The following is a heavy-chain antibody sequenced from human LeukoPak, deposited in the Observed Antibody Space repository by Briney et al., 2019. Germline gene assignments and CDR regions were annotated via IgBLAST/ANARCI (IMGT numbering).Heavy chain of an antibody. J-gene: IGHJ4*02. V-gene: IGHV4-30-2*01. CDR3: ASSPPDY. CDR1: GGSISSGGYS. Sequence: SETLSLTCAVSGGSISSGGYSWSWLRQPPGKGLEWIGYIYHSGSTYYNPSLKSRVTISVDRSKNRFSLKLSSVTAADTAVYYCASSPPDYWGQGTLVTVSS. CDR2: IYHSGST.